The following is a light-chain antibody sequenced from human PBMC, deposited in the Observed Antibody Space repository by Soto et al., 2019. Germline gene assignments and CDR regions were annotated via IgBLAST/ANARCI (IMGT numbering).Light chain of an antibody. V-gene: IGKV1-5*03. CDR3: QQYNTYPLT. CDR1: QSIDTW. Sequence: DIQMTQFPSTLSASVGDRVTITCRASQSIDTWLAWHQQKPGQAPKLLISKASSLESGVPSRFSGRRSGTDFTLTISSLQPSDFATYYCQQYNTYPLTFGGGTKVDIK. CDR2: KAS. J-gene: IGKJ4*01.